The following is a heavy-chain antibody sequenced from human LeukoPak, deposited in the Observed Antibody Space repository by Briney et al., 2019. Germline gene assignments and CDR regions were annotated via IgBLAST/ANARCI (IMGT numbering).Heavy chain of an antibody. CDR2: MNPKSGNT. V-gene: IGHV1-8*01. Sequence: ASVKVSCKASGYTFTSYDINWVRQATGQGLEWMGWMNPKSGNTGYAQKFQGRVTMTRNTSISTAYMELRSLRPEDTAVYYCARGRKKSSSWYVLDYYYYYMDVWGKGTTVTVSS. J-gene: IGHJ6*03. D-gene: IGHD6-13*01. CDR1: GYTFTSYD. CDR3: ARGRKKSSSWYVLDYYYYYMDV.